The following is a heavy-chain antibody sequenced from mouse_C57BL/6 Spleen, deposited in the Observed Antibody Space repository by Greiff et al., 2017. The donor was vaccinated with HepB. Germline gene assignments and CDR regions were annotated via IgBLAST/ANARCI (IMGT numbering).Heavy chain of an antibody. CDR1: GYTFTSYW. D-gene: IGHD3-2*02. CDR2: IYPSDSET. J-gene: IGHJ4*01. CDR3: ARLRDSSGYEAMDY. Sequence: VQLQQPGAELVRPGSSVKLSCKASGYTFTSYWMDWVKQRPGQGLEWIGNIYPSDSETHYNQKFKDKATLTVDKSSSTAYMQLSSLTSEDSAVYYCARLRDSSGYEAMDYWGQGTSVTVSS. V-gene: IGHV1-61*01.